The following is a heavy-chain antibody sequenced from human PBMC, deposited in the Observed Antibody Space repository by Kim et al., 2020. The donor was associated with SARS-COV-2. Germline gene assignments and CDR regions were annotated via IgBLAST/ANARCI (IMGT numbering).Heavy chain of an antibody. J-gene: IGHJ4*02. CDR1: GGSISSSSYY. CDR3: ARQNVLRYFDWLLYPGGFDY. D-gene: IGHD3-9*01. Sequence: SETLSLTCTVSGGSISSSSYYWGWIRQPPGKGLEWIGSIYYSGSTYYNPSLKSRVTISVDTSKNQFSLKLSSVTAADTAVYYCARQNVLRYFDWLLYPGGFDYGGQGTLVTVSS. V-gene: IGHV4-39*01. CDR2: IYYSGST.